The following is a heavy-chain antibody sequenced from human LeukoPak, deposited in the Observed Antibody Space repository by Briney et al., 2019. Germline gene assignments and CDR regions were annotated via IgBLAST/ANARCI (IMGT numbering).Heavy chain of an antibody. CDR2: INHSGST. V-gene: IGHV4-34*01. CDR1: GGSFSGYY. D-gene: IGHD3-9*01. Sequence: PSETLSLTCAVYGGSFSGYYWSWIRQPPGKGLEWIGEINHSGSTNYNPSLKSRVTISVDTSKNQFSLKLSSVTAADTAVYYCARGQDYYDILTGYYIDYWGQGTLVTVSS. J-gene: IGHJ4*02. CDR3: ARGQDYYDILTGYYIDY.